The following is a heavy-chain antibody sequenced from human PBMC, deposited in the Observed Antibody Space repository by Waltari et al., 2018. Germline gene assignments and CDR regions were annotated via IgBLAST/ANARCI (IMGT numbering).Heavy chain of an antibody. CDR3: ARGSGSSSHAFDI. CDR1: GGSFSGYY. Sequence: QVQLQQWGAGLLKPSETLSLTCAVYGGSFSGYYWTWFRQPPGKGLEWIGEINHSGSTNYNPSLKSRVTISVDTSKNQFSLKLSSVTAADTAVYYCARGSGSSSHAFDIWGQGTMVTVSS. V-gene: IGHV4-34*01. CDR2: INHSGST. D-gene: IGHD2-15*01. J-gene: IGHJ3*02.